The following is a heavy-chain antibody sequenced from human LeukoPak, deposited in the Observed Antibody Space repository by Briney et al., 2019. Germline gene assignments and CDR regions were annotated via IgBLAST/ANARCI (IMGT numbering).Heavy chain of an antibody. CDR1: GYTFTTCS. Sequence: GASVTVSCKASGYTFTTCSMHWVRQAPGQGLEWMAIINLSGGSTDYTQKFQGRVTVTRDTSTSTVYMELSSLRSEDTAVYYCVRHNHMDVWGQGTTVTVSS. CDR3: VRHNHMDV. V-gene: IGHV1-46*01. CDR2: INLSGGST. J-gene: IGHJ6*02.